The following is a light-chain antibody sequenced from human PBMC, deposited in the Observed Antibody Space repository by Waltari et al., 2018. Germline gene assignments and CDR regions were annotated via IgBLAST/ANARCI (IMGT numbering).Light chain of an antibody. Sequence: DIQMTQSPSTLSASLGARLIITFRASQSISNWLAWYQQKPGKAPKLLIYKAFTLETGVPSRFSGSGSGTVFTLTISSLQPDDFATYYCQQYNSYSLLTFGGGTKVEIE. J-gene: IGKJ4*01. CDR1: QSISNW. CDR2: KAF. V-gene: IGKV1-5*03. CDR3: QQYNSYSLLT.